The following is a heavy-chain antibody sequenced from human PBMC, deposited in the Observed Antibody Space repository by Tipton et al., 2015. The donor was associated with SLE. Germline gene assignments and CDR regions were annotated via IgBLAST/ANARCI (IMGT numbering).Heavy chain of an antibody. CDR2: IHSSGST. J-gene: IGHJ3*02. CDR3: ARHLTGDRAFDI. Sequence: TLSLTCTVSGDSIRSSTYYWGWIRQPPGKGLEWIGNIHSSGSTYYKPSLKSRVTISVDMSKNLFSLKLNSVTAADTTVYFCARHLTGDRAFDIWGRGTMVTVSS. V-gene: IGHV4-39*01. D-gene: IGHD7-27*01. CDR1: GDSIRSSTYY.